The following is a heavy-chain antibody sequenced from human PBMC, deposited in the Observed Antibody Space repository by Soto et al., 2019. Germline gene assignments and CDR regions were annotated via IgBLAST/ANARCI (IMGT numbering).Heavy chain of an antibody. Sequence: GGSMRLSCAASGFTFSSYSMNWVRQAPGKGLEWVSYISSSSTTKYYADSVKGRFTISRDNSKNTLYLQMNSLRAEDTAVYYCARDGRVATILYPLYYYYGMDVWGQGTTVTVSS. V-gene: IGHV3-48*01. CDR2: ISSSSTTK. CDR1: GFTFSSYS. CDR3: ARDGRVATILYPLYYYYGMDV. J-gene: IGHJ6*02. D-gene: IGHD5-12*01.